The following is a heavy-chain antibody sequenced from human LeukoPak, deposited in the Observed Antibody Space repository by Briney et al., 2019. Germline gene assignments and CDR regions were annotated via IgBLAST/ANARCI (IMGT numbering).Heavy chain of an antibody. Sequence: GGSVRLSCAASVFTFSSYSMNWVRQVPGKGLEWVSYISSSSSTIYYADSVKGRFTVSRDNAKNSLYLQMNSLRAEDTAVYYCARDLVYYYDSSGYRNFDYWGQGTLVTVSS. CDR2: ISSSSSTI. V-gene: IGHV3-48*04. D-gene: IGHD3-22*01. J-gene: IGHJ4*02. CDR3: ARDLVYYYDSSGYRNFDY. CDR1: VFTFSSYS.